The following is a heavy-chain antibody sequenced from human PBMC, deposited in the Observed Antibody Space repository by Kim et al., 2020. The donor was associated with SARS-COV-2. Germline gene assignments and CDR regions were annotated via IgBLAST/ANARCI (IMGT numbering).Heavy chain of an antibody. J-gene: IGHJ4*02. Sequence: TYYNPSLKSRVTISVDTSKNQFSLKLSSVTAADTAVYYCARHHYGDYSDYWGQGTLVTVSS. CDR2: T. V-gene: IGHV4-39*01. CDR3: ARHHYGDYSDY. D-gene: IGHD4-17*01.